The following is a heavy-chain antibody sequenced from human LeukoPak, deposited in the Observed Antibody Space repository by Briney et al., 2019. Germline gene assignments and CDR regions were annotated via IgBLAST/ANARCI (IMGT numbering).Heavy chain of an antibody. J-gene: IGHJ2*01. Sequence: GGSLRLSCAASGFTFSSYSTNWVRQAPGKGLEWVSSISSSSTYIYYAGSVKGRFTISRDNAKNSLFLQMNSLRAEDTAVYYCARDEGTEGLLPRGDWYFDLWGRGTLVTVSS. CDR2: ISSSSTYI. CDR3: ARDEGTEGLLPRGDWYFDL. V-gene: IGHV3-21*01. D-gene: IGHD3-3*01. CDR1: GFTFSSYS.